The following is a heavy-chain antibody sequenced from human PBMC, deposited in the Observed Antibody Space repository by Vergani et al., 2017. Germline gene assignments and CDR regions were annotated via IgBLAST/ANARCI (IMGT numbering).Heavy chain of an antibody. Sequence: QVQLQESGPGLVKPSQTLSLTCTVSGGSISSGSYYWSWIRQPAGKGLEWIGRIYTSGSTNYNPSLKSRVTISVDTSKNQFSLKLSSVTAADTAVNYCAISYSSGWYADDYWGQGTLVTVSS. V-gene: IGHV4-61*02. J-gene: IGHJ4*02. CDR2: IYTSGST. CDR3: AISYSSGWYADDY. D-gene: IGHD6-19*01. CDR1: GGSISSGSYY.